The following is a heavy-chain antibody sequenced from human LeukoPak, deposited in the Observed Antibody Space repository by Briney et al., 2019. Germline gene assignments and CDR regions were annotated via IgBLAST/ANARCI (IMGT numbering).Heavy chain of an antibody. J-gene: IGHJ4*02. V-gene: IGHV3-33*01. CDR3: ARPSLGGSGSPYYFDY. D-gene: IGHD3-10*01. CDR2: IWYDGSNK. CDR1: GFTFSSYG. Sequence: PGGSLRLSCAASGFTFSSYGMHWVRQAPGKGLEWVAVIWYDGSNKYYADSVKGRFTISRDNSKNTLYLQMNSLRAEDTAVYYCARPSLGGSGSPYYFDYWGQGTLVTVSS.